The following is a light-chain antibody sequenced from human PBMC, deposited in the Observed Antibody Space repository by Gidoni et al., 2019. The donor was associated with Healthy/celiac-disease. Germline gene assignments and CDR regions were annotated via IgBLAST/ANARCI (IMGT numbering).Light chain of an antibody. Sequence: DIPMTQSPSTLSASVGDRVTITCRASQSISSWLAWYQQKPGKAPKLLIYKASSLESGGPARFSGSGSGTEVTLTISSLQPDDFATYYCQQYNSYSRTFXQXTKVEIK. CDR2: KAS. CDR3: QQYNSYSRT. CDR1: QSISSW. V-gene: IGKV1-5*03. J-gene: IGKJ1*01.